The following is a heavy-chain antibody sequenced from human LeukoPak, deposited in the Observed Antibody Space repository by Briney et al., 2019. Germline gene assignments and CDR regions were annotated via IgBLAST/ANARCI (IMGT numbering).Heavy chain of an antibody. D-gene: IGHD2-21*02. CDR1: GFSFSSYA. Sequence: GGSLRLSCAASGFSFSSYAMSWVRQAPGKGLEWVASIDSSSSHIYYADSVKGRFTISRDNTKSSLYLQMNSLRAEDMAVYYCARGYCGGDCYGDWGQGTLVTVSS. J-gene: IGHJ1*01. CDR2: IDSSSSHI. CDR3: ARGYCGGDCYGD. V-gene: IGHV3-21*01.